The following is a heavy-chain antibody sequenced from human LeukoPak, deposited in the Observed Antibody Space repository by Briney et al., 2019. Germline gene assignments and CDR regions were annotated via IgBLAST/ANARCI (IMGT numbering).Heavy chain of an antibody. CDR3: ARVDSGWYWAYYYYYMDV. V-gene: IGHV3-7*01. Sequence: GSLRLSCAASGFTFSSYWMSWVRQAPGKGLEWVANIKQDGSEKYYVDSVKGRFTISRDNAKNSLYLQMNSLRAEDTAVYYCARVDSGWYWAYYYYYMDVWGKGTTVTVSS. D-gene: IGHD6-19*01. CDR2: IKQDGSEK. CDR1: GFTFSSYW. J-gene: IGHJ6*03.